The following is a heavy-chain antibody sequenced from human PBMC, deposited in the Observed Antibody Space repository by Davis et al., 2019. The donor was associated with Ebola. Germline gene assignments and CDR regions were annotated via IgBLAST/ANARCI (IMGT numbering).Heavy chain of an antibody. CDR2: IWYDGSNK. Sequence: GESLKISCAASGFTFSSYAMHWVRQAPGKGLQWVAFIWYDGSNKNYADSVKGRFTISRDNSKNTLYLQLNSLRAEDTAFYYCARDDWVRDYWGQGTLVTVSS. D-gene: IGHD3-9*01. V-gene: IGHV3-33*01. CDR1: GFTFSSYA. J-gene: IGHJ4*02. CDR3: ARDDWVRDY.